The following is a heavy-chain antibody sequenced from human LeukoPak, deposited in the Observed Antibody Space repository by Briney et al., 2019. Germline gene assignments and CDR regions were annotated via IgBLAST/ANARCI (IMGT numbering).Heavy chain of an antibody. CDR3: ARGVGYCSSTSCPYYFDY. J-gene: IGHJ4*02. D-gene: IGHD2-2*01. V-gene: IGHV4-34*01. CDR2: INHSGST. Sequence: SETLSLTCAVYGGPFSGYYWSWIRQPPGKGLEWIGEINHSGSTDYNPSLKSRVTISVDTSKNQFSLKLSSVTAADTAVYYCARGVGYCSSTSCPYYFDYWGQGTLVTVSS. CDR1: GGPFSGYY.